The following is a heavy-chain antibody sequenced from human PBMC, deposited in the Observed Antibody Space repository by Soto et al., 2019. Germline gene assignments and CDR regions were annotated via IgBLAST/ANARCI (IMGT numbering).Heavy chain of an antibody. V-gene: IGHV5-51*01. D-gene: IGHD5-18*01. CDR2: IWPRDSDT. CDR1: GYTFDTSW. J-gene: IGHJ4*02. CDR3: ARHPVDTDIR. Sequence: GESLKISCQASGYTFDTSWIGWVRQVPGKGLEWMGIIWPRDSDTKYNPSFEGQVTISADKSISTAYLQWSSLKASDSAIYYRARHPVDTDIRWGQGTRVTVSS.